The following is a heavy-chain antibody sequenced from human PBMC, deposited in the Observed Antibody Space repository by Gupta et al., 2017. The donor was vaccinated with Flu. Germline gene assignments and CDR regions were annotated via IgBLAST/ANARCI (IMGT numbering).Heavy chain of an antibody. CDR3: ARSESGNDSGDY. CDR1: GGSITNYH. Sequence: QVQLAESGPGLVKPSETLFLTCTVSGGSITNYHWSWVRQPPGKGLEWIGYFHSSGSTSYNPSLKSRVSISSDGPKNQFSLKLSSVTAADTAVYDCARSESGNDSGDYWGQGALVTVSS. J-gene: IGHJ4*02. D-gene: IGHD5-12*01. V-gene: IGHV4-59*08. CDR2: FHSSGST.